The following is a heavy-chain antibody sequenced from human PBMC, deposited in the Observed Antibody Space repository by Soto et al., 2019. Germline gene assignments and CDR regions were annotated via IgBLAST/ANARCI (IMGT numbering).Heavy chain of an antibody. CDR2: ISGSGGGT. CDR3: AKGRASDCPGCTQDY. D-gene: IGHD2-21*02. J-gene: IGHJ4*02. V-gene: IGHV3-23*01. Sequence: GGSLRLSCAASGFTFNIYAMSWVRQAPGKGLEWVSAISGSGGGTYYADSVEGRFTISRDNSNNTLYLQMSSLRAEDTAVYYCAKGRASDCPGCTQDYWGQGTLVTVSS. CDR1: GFTFNIYA.